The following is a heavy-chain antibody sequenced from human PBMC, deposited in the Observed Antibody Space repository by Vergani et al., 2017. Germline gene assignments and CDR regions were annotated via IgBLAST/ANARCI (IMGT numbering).Heavy chain of an antibody. D-gene: IGHD3-10*01. CDR3: ARAAGRSEAPVDAFDI. CDR2: ISYDGSNK. CDR1: GFTFSSYA. J-gene: IGHJ3*02. V-gene: IGHV3-30-3*01. Sequence: QVQLVESGGGVVQPGRSLRLSCAASGFTFSSYAMHWVRQAPGKGLEWVAVISYDGSNKYYADSVKGRFTISIDNSKNTLYLQMNSLRAEDTAVYYCARAAGRSEAPVDAFDIWGQGTMVTVSS.